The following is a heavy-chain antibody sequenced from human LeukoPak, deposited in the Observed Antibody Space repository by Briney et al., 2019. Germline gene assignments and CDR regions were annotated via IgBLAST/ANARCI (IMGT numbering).Heavy chain of an antibody. Sequence: GGSLRLSCAASGFTFSSYWMTWVREAPGKGLEWVANIKQDGSDKHYVDSVKGRFTISRDNAKNSLFLQMDSLRDEDTAVYYCARERVCRSNSCYSTFDSWGQGTLVTVSS. CDR2: IKQDGSDK. D-gene: IGHD2-2*02. CDR1: GFTFSSYW. V-gene: IGHV3-7*04. CDR3: ARERVCRSNSCYSTFDS. J-gene: IGHJ4*02.